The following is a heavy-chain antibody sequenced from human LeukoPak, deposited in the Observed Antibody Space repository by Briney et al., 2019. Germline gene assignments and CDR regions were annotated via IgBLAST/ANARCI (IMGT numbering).Heavy chain of an antibody. CDR3: ANLVDRYSSSWHDDY. Sequence: PGRSLRLSCAASGFTFSSYGMHWVRQAPGKGLEWVAVISYDGSNKYYADSVKGRFTISRDNSKNTLYLQMNSLRAEDTAVYYCANLVDRYSSSWHDDYWGQGTLVTVSS. CDR2: ISYDGSNK. D-gene: IGHD6-13*01. J-gene: IGHJ4*02. V-gene: IGHV3-30*18. CDR1: GFTFSSYG.